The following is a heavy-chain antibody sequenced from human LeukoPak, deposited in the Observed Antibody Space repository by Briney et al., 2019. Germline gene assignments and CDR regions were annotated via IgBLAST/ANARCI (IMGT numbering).Heavy chain of an antibody. V-gene: IGHV3-23*01. D-gene: IGHD2-15*01. CDR2: IRGCGGRI. J-gene: IGHJ4*02. CDR3: AKDTPLRPHYYFDY. Sequence: GGPLTLLCTASSFTFDRYAMRWLPEAPGEAGEWVSAIRGCGGRIHYGDSVMRRFHISRDNANNTLYLQMNSLRAEDTAVCYCAKDTPLRPHYYFDYWGQGTLVTVSS. CDR1: SFTFDRYA.